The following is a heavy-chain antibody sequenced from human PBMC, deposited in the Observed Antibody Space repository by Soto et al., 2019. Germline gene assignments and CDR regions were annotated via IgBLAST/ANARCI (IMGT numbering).Heavy chain of an antibody. Sequence: QAGGSLRLSCAGSGFTFSRFAMSWVRQVPGKGLEWVSAISGSGQTTYYADSVKGRFTVSRDNSNNTLYLQMNSLRAEDTAVYYCAKDQRKPAIFGVVTLSWGQGXLVTVYS. J-gene: IGHJ5*02. CDR3: AKDQRKPAIFGVVTLS. CDR2: ISGSGQTT. V-gene: IGHV3-23*01. CDR1: GFTFSRFA. D-gene: IGHD3-3*01.